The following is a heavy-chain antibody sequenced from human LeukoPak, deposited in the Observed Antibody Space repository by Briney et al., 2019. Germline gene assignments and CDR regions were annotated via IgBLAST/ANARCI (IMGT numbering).Heavy chain of an antibody. CDR2: INHSGST. CDR1: GGSISSSSYY. D-gene: IGHD2-2*02. J-gene: IGHJ6*02. Sequence: SETLSLTCTVSGGSISSSSYYWSWIRQPPGKGLEWIGEINHSGSTNYNPSLKSRVTISVDTSKNQFSLKLSSVTAADTAVYYCARVVRYCSSTSCYSRYYYGMDVWGQGTTVTVSS. V-gene: IGHV4-39*07. CDR3: ARVVRYCSSTSCYSRYYYGMDV.